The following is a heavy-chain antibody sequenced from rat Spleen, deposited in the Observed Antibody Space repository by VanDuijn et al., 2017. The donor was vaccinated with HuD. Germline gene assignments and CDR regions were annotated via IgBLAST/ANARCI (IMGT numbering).Heavy chain of an antibody. Sequence: EVQLVESGGGLVQPGRSLKLSCAASGFTFSDYNMAWVRQAPKKGLEWVATIIYDGSRTYYRDSVEGRFTISRDNAKSTLYLQMDSLRSEDTATYYCTTGTIAAPYWYFDFWGPGTMVTVSS. V-gene: IGHV5S10*01. J-gene: IGHJ1*01. CDR1: GFTFSDYN. D-gene: IGHD1-2*01. CDR2: IIYDGSRT. CDR3: TTGTIAAPYWYFDF.